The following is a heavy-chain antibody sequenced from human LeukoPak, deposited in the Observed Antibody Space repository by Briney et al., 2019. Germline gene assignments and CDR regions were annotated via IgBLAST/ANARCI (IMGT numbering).Heavy chain of an antibody. D-gene: IGHD3-10*01. J-gene: IGHJ5*02. V-gene: IGHV1-18*04. CDR1: GYTFTSYG. Sequence: ASVKVSCKASGYTFTSYGISWVRQAPGQGLEWMGWISAYNGNTNYAQKLQGRVTMTTDTSTSTACMELRSLRSDDTAVYYCARGKLLWFGELFYNWFDPWGQGTLVTVSS. CDR3: ARGKLLWFGELFYNWFDP. CDR2: ISAYNGNT.